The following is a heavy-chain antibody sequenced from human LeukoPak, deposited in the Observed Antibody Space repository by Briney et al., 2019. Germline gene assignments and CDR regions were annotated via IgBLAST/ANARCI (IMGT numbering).Heavy chain of an antibody. Sequence: GRSLRLSCAASGFTFSSYGMHWVRQAPGKGLEWVAVIWYDVSKTFYADSVKGRFTISRDNSKNTVYLQMNSLRVEDTAVYYCARDGPNAGKDYEYWGQGTLVTVSS. CDR1: GFTFSSYG. V-gene: IGHV3-33*01. CDR2: IWYDVSKT. D-gene: IGHD3-10*01. J-gene: IGHJ4*02. CDR3: ARDGPNAGKDYEY.